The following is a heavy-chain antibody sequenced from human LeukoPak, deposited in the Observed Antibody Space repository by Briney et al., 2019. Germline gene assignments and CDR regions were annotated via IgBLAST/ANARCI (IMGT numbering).Heavy chain of an antibody. J-gene: IGHJ6*03. D-gene: IGHD4-23*01. V-gene: IGHV4-59*01. CDR3: ARNYGGNLRLSTYYYYYYMDV. Sequence: PSETLSLTCTVSGGSISSYYWSWIRQPPGKGLEWIGYIYYSGSTNYNPSLTSRVTISVDTSKNQFSLTLSSVTAADTAVYYCARNYGGNLRLSTYYYYYYMDVWGKGTTVTVSS. CDR2: IYYSGST. CDR1: GGSISSYY.